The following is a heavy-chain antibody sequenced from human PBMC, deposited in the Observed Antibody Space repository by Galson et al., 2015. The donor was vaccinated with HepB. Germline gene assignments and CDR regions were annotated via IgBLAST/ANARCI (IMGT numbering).Heavy chain of an antibody. Sequence: SVKVSCKASGYTFTSSVMHWVRQAPGQRLEWMGWINAGNGNTKYSQNFQGRVTITRDTSATTAYMELSSLRSEDTAVYYCAKDAGASDYWGQGTLVTVSS. V-gene: IGHV1-3*01. J-gene: IGHJ4*02. D-gene: IGHD4/OR15-4a*01. CDR3: AKDAGASDY. CDR2: INAGNGNT. CDR1: GYTFTSSV.